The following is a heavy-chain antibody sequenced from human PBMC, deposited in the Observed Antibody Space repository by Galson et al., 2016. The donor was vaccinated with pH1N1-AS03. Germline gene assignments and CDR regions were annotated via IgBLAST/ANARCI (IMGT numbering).Heavy chain of an antibody. CDR3: VKGAGRYSRSWYFDY. V-gene: IGHV3-9*01. D-gene: IGHD6-13*01. CDR1: GFTFDDYT. J-gene: IGHJ4*02. CDR2: VTWNSDEM. Sequence: SLRLSCAASGFTFDDYTMHWVRQVPGKGLEWLSSVTWNSDEMVYADSVKVRFTTSRDNAKNTLYLQMNSLRPEDTALYYCVKGAGRYSRSWYFDYWGQGTLVTVSS.